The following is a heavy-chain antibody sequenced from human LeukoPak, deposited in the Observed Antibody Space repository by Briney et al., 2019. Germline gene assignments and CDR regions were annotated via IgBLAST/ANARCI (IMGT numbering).Heavy chain of an antibody. CDR3: AREQHYSSGLDY. CDR1: GFTFSDYY. D-gene: IGHD6-19*01. Sequence: GSLRLSCAASGFTFSDYYMSWIRQAPGKGLERVSYISSSGSTIYYADSVKGRFTISRDNAKNSLYLQMNSLRAEDTAVYYCAREQHYSSGLDYWGQGTLITVSS. CDR2: ISSSGSTI. V-gene: IGHV3-11*01. J-gene: IGHJ4*02.